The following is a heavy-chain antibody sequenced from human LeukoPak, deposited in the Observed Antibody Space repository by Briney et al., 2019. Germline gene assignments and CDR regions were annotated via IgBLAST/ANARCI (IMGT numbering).Heavy chain of an antibody. Sequence: GASVKVSCKASGGTFSSYAISWVRQAPGQGLEWMGRIIPILGIANYAQKFQGRVTITADKSTGTAYMELSSLRSEDTAVYYCARTYYYGSGPYGMDVWGQGTTVTVSS. D-gene: IGHD3-10*01. CDR2: IIPILGIA. CDR1: GGTFSSYA. J-gene: IGHJ6*02. V-gene: IGHV1-69*04. CDR3: ARTYYYGSGPYGMDV.